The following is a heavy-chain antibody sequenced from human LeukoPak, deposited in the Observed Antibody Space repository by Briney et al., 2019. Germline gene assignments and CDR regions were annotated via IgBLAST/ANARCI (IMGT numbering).Heavy chain of an antibody. D-gene: IGHD1-1*01. V-gene: IGHV4-39*01. J-gene: IGHJ4*02. Sequence: PSETLSLTCTVSGDSISSGPYYWGWIRQPPGKGLEWIGNIYYGENTYYNPSLKSRVTISIDTSNNQFYLKLSSLTAADTAVYYCARLLPGTTGTKHWGNFDYWGQGTLVTVSS. CDR2: IYYGENT. CDR1: GDSISSGPYY. CDR3: ARLLPGTTGTKHWGNFDY.